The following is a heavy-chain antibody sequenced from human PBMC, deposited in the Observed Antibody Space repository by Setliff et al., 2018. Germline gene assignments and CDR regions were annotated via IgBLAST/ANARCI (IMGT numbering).Heavy chain of an antibody. Sequence: SETLSLTCAVYGGSFSGYYWSWIRQPPGKGLEWIGEINHSGSTNYNPSLKSRVTISVDTSKNQFSLKLSSVTAADTAVYYCARGFYYYYYYYMDVWGKGTTVTSP. CDR3: ARGFYYYYYYYMDV. CDR2: INHSGST. J-gene: IGHJ6*03. V-gene: IGHV4-34*01. CDR1: GGSFSGYY.